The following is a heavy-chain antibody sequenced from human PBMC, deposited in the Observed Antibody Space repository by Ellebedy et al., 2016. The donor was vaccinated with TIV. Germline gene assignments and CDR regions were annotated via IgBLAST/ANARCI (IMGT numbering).Heavy chain of an antibody. J-gene: IGHJ5*02. V-gene: IGHV3-21*01. Sequence: PGGSLRLSCTASGFTVSNNPKKWARQAPGKGLEWVSAVSNSSSYKYYIESVKGRFIISRDNAKNSLYLQMNSLRAEDTDVYYCARDLFSSSRYFDWSTYNWFDPWGQGTLVTVSS. CDR2: VSNSSSYK. CDR3: ARDLFSSSRYFDWSTYNWFDP. D-gene: IGHD3-9*01. CDR1: GFTVSNNP.